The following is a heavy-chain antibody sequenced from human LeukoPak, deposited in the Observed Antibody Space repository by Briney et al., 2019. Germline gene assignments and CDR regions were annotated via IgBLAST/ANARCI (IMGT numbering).Heavy chain of an antibody. J-gene: IGHJ4*02. D-gene: IGHD6-13*01. CDR3: ARAVAAAGHNDY. Sequence: GGSLRLSCAASGFTFSSYSMNWVRQAPGKGLEWVSYISSSSSTIYYADSVKGRFTISRHNSKNTLYLQMNSLRAEDTAVYYCARAVAAAGHNDYWGQGTLVTVSS. CDR2: ISSSSSTI. CDR1: GFTFSSYS. V-gene: IGHV3-48*01.